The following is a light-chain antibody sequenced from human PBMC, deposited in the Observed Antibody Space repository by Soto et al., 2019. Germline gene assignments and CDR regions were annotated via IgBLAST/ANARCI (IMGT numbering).Light chain of an antibody. CDR2: RNS. V-gene: IGLV1-47*01. Sequence: QSVLTQPPSASGTPGQRVIISCSGSNSNIGNNFVYWYQQLPGAAPRLLIYRNSYRPAGAPDRFSGSKSGTSASLTISGLRSEDEADYYCASWDDSLSVVFGGGTKLTVL. J-gene: IGLJ2*01. CDR1: NSNIGNNF. CDR3: ASWDDSLSVV.